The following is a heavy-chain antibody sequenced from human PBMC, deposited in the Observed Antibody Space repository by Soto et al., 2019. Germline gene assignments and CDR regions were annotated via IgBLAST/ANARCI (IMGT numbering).Heavy chain of an antibody. D-gene: IGHD1-1*01. CDR3: ARDLAWKRGKVGRYYYGMDV. CDR2: ISTRSTYT. J-gene: IGHJ6*02. Sequence: QVLLVESGGGLVKAGGSLRLSCAASGFIFSDYYMSWVRQTPGKGLEWVSYISTRSTYTNYADSVKGRFTISRDNTKNSLYLQMDSLRVEDTAVYYCARDLAWKRGKVGRYYYGMDVWGQGTTVTVPS. V-gene: IGHV3-11*06. CDR1: GFIFSDYY.